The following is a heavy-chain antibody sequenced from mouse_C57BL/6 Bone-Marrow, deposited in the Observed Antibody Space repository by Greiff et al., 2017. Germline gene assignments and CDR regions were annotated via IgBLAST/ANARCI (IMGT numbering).Heavy chain of an antibody. CDR2: IYPRSGNT. D-gene: IGHD2-3*01. V-gene: IGHV1-81*01. Sequence: VQLQQSGAELARPGASVKLSCKASGYTFTSSGISWVKQRTGQGLEWIGEIYPRSGNTYYNEKFKGKATLTADKSSRTAYMELRSLTSEDTAVYFCARSDGYHYCDYWGQGTTLTVSS. CDR1: GYTFTSSG. J-gene: IGHJ2*01. CDR3: ARSDGYHYCDY.